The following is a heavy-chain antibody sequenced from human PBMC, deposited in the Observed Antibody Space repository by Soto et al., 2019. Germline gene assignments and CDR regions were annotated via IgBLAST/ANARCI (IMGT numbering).Heavy chain of an antibody. J-gene: IGHJ4*02. V-gene: IGHV4-31*03. CDR2: IYYSGST. CDR3: AGIYSGSPGGTLRY. D-gene: IGHD1-26*01. Sequence: QVQLQESGPGLVKPSQTLSLTCTVSGGSISSGGYYWSWIRQHPGKGLEWIGYIYYSGSTYYNPSFKGRVTRSVDTAKNQFSLKLSSVTAADTAVYYCAGIYSGSPGGTLRYWGQGTLVTVSS. CDR1: GGSISSGGYY.